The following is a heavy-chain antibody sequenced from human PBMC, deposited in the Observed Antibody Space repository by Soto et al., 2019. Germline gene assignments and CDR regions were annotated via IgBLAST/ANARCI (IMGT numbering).Heavy chain of an antibody. V-gene: IGHV4-30-2*01. J-gene: IGHJ3*02. Sequence: SETLSHTCAVSGGSISSGGYSWSWIPQPPGKGLEWIGYIYHSGSTYYNPSLKSRVTISVDRSKNQFSLKLSSVTAADTAVYYCARGNSSGYYTDAFDIWGQGTMVTVSS. D-gene: IGHD3-22*01. CDR1: GGSISSGGYS. CDR2: IYHSGST. CDR3: ARGNSSGYYTDAFDI.